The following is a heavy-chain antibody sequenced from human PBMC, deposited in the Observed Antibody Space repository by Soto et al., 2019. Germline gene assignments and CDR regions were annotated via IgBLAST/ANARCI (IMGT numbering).Heavy chain of an antibody. D-gene: IGHD2-8*01. CDR2: IIPIFGTA. V-gene: IGHV1-69*13. Sequence: SVKVSCKASGGTFSSYAISWVRQAPGQGLEWMGGIIPIFGTANYAQKFQGRVTITADESTSTAYMELSSLRSEDTAVYYCARGLQDIVLMVPRGGYYYGMDVWGQGTTVTVSS. CDR3: ARGLQDIVLMVPRGGYYYGMDV. J-gene: IGHJ6*02. CDR1: GGTFSSYA.